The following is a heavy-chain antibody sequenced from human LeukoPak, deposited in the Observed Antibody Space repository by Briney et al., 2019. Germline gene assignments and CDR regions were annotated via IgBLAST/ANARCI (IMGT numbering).Heavy chain of an antibody. J-gene: IGHJ3*02. V-gene: IGHV4-4*02. CDR1: GGSISSNNW. CDR2: IYHSGST. Sequence: SGTLSLTCAVSGGSISSNNWWGWVRQPPGKGLEWIGEIYHSGSTNYNPSLKSRVTISVDTSKNQFSLKLSSVTAADTAVYYCARARSRYFDWLLADAFDIWGQGTMVTVSS. CDR3: ARARSRYFDWLLADAFDI. D-gene: IGHD3-9*01.